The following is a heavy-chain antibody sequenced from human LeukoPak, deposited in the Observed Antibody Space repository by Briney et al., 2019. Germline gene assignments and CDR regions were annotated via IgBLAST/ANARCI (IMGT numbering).Heavy chain of an antibody. V-gene: IGHV4-4*07. CDR3: ARGYNWGSPTRNFYYLDV. D-gene: IGHD7-27*01. Sequence: PSETLSLTCTVSGGSISSYYRGWIRQPAGKGLEWIGRIYTSGSTNYNPSLKRLTTMSVDTSKNQFSLTLRSVTAADTAVYYCARGYNWGSPTRNFYYLDVWGKGTTVTVSS. J-gene: IGHJ6*03. CDR2: IYTSGST. CDR1: GGSISSYY.